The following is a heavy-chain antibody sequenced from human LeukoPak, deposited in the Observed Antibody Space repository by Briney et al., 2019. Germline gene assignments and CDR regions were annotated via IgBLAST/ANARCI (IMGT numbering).Heavy chain of an antibody. CDR1: GFTFSSYE. V-gene: IGHV3-48*03. Sequence: GGSLRLSCAASGFTFSSYEMNWVRQAPGQGLEWVSYISSSGSTIYYADSVKGRFTISRDNAKNSLYLQMNSLRAEDTAVYYCARDQGIAAAGIDYWGQGTLVTVSS. J-gene: IGHJ4*02. CDR2: ISSSGSTI. D-gene: IGHD6-13*01. CDR3: ARDQGIAAAGIDY.